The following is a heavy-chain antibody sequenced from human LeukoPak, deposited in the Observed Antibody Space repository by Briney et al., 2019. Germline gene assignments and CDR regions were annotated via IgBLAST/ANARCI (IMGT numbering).Heavy chain of an antibody. D-gene: IGHD2-15*01. Sequence: ASVKVSCKASGYTFTSYGISWVRQAPGQGLEWMGWISAYNGNTNYAQKLQGRVTMTTDTSTSIAYMELRSLRSDDTAVYYCARDRLSVVVVAATPDYWGQGTLVTVSS. CDR2: ISAYNGNT. V-gene: IGHV1-18*01. CDR1: GYTFTSYG. CDR3: ARDRLSVVVVAATPDY. J-gene: IGHJ4*02.